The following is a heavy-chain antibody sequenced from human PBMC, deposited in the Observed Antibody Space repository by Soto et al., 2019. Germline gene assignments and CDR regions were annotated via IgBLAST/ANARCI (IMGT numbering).Heavy chain of an antibody. CDR1: GVSVSSGDYY. CDR2: IDRSGST. D-gene: IGHD1-1*01. Sequence: QVQLQESGPGLVKPSQTLSLSCNVYGVSVSSGDYYWIWIHQHAGGGLEWIGYIDRSGSTYYKPSLRGRVIMSVDTSTNQIYLRLLSVTAADTAMYYCARDSGGNSENYYGLDVWGHGTTVTVAS. J-gene: IGHJ6*02. CDR3: ARDSGGNSENYYGLDV. V-gene: IGHV4-31*03.